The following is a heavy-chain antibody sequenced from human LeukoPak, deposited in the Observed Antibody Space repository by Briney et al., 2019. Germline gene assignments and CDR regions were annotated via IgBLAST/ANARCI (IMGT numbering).Heavy chain of an antibody. CDR3: ATDFYDST. Sequence: GGSLRLSCATSGFTSSNAWMNWVRQAPGKGLEWVGRIRSNSDGGTIDYAAPVKGRFTLSRDDSKTTLYLQMNSLQTEDTAVYYCATDFYDSTWGQGTLVTVSS. V-gene: IGHV3-15*07. D-gene: IGHD3-22*01. CDR1: GFTSSNAW. J-gene: IGHJ5*02. CDR2: IRSNSDGGTI.